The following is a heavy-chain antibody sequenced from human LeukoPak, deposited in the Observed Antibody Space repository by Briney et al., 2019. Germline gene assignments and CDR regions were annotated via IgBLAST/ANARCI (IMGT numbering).Heavy chain of an antibody. CDR3: ARVPYYYYYMDV. CDR1: GGSISRSSYY. J-gene: IGHJ6*03. CDR2: IYYSGST. Sequence: TSQTLSLTCTVSGGSISRSSYYWGWIRQPPGKGLEWIGSIYYSGSTYYNPSLKSRVTISVDTSKNQFSLKLSSVTAADTAVYYCARVPYYYYYMDVWGKGTPVTVSS. V-gene: IGHV4-39*07.